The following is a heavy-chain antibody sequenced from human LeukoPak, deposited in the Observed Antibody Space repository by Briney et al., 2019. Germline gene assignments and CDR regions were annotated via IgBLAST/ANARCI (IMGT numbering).Heavy chain of an antibody. CDR3: ARADTAMVYDAFDI. J-gene: IGHJ3*02. CDR2: IYYSGST. D-gene: IGHD5-18*01. CDR1: GGSISSSSYY. V-gene: IGHV4-39*07. Sequence: SETLSLTCTVSGGSISSSSYYWGWIRQPPGKGLEWIGSIYYSGSTYYNPSLKSRVTISVDTSKNRFSLKLSSVTAADTAVYYCARADTAMVYDAFDIWGQGTMVTVSS.